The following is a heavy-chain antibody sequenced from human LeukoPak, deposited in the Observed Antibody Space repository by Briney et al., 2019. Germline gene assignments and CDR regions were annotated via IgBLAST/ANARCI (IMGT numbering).Heavy chain of an antibody. V-gene: IGHV3-23*01. J-gene: IGHJ4*02. CDR1: GFTFSSYA. Sequence: GGSLRLSCAASGFTFSSYAMSWVRQAPGKGLEWVSAISGSGGSTYYADPVKGRFTISRDNSKNTLYLQMNSLRAEDTAVYYCAKVLHGWEYYDSSGYHYYFDYWGQGTLVTVSS. CDR3: AKVLHGWEYYDSSGYHYYFDY. CDR2: ISGSGGST. D-gene: IGHD3-22*01.